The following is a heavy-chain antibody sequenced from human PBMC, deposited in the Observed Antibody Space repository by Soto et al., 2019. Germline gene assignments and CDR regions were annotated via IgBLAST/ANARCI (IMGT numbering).Heavy chain of an antibody. CDR3: GRSIPKTWNYDFWSGYYSSFDQ. Sequence: SETLSLTCTVSGGSISSYYWSWIRQPPGKGLEWIGYIYYSGSTNYNPSLKSRVTISVDTSKNQFSLKLSSVTAADTAVYYCGRSIPKTWNYDFWSGYYSSFDQWARGTLVTVSS. J-gene: IGHJ4*02. CDR2: IYYSGST. D-gene: IGHD3-3*01. V-gene: IGHV4-59*08. CDR1: GGSISSYY.